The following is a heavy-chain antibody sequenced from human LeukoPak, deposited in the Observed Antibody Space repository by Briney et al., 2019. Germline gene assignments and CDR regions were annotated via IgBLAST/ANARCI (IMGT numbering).Heavy chain of an antibody. D-gene: IGHD3-3*01. CDR1: GGSISSSNW. CDR3: ASFDYYDFWSGYYAFDY. J-gene: IGHJ4*02. Sequence: SETLSLTCAVSGGSISSSNWWSWVRQPPGKGLEWIGQIYHSGSTNYNPSLKSRVAISVDTSKNQFSLKLSSVTAADTAVYYCASFDYYDFWSGYYAFDYWGQGTLVTVSS. V-gene: IGHV4-4*02. CDR2: IYHSGST.